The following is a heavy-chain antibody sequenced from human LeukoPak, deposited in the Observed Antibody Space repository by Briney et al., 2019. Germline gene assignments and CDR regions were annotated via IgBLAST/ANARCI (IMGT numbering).Heavy chain of an antibody. J-gene: IGHJ6*03. D-gene: IGHD3-16*01. CDR3: ARDHVSGKYYYMDV. V-gene: IGHV3-7*01. CDR2: IKQDGSEK. Sequence: GSLRLSCVASGFTFSNYWLTWVRQAPGKGLECVANIKQDGSEKSYVDSVKGRFTISRDNAKNSVYLQMNSLRVEDTAVYYCARDHVSGKYYYMDVWGKGTTVTVSS. CDR1: GFTFSNYW.